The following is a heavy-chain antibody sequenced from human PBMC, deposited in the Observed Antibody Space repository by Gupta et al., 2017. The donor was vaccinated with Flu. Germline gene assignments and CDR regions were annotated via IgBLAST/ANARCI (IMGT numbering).Heavy chain of an antibody. CDR1: GGSFSGYY. D-gene: IGHD2-15*01. CDR2: IRHSGTT. CDR3: AGYQLLYRFDP. J-gene: IGHJ5*02. V-gene: IGHV4-34*01. Sequence: QVQLQQWGAGLLKPSETLSLTCAVDGGSFSGYYWSWIRQPPGRGLEWIGEIRHSGTTNYNPSLKSRVTISADPSKRQFSLILSSVTAADTALYYCAGYQLLYRFDPWGQGTLVTVSS.